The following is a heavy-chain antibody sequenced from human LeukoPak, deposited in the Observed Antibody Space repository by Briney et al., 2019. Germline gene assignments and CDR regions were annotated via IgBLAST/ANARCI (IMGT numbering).Heavy chain of an antibody. CDR2: IIPVFGVA. V-gene: IGHV1-69*05. D-gene: IGHD3-10*01. Sequence: GSSVKVSCKASGGTFSSQTINWVRQAPGGGPEWMGRIIPVFGVADYAQKFQGRVTITTDEPTSTGYMELSSLTFDDTAVYYCARGHYGSGFWGQGTLVIVSS. CDR3: ARGHYGSGF. J-gene: IGHJ4*02. CDR1: GGTFSSQT.